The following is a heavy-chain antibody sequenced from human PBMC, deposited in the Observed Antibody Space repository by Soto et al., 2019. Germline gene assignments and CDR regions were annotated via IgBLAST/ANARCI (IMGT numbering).Heavy chain of an antibody. CDR3: ARSGITIFGVVITYGMDV. V-gene: IGHV3-30-3*01. CDR1: GFTFSSYA. J-gene: IGHJ6*01. D-gene: IGHD3-3*01. CDR2: ISYDGSNK. Sequence: QVQLVESGGGVVQPGRSLRLSCAASGFTFSSYAMHWVRQAPGKGLEWVAVISYDGSNKYYADSVKGRFTISRDNSKNTLYLQMNSLRAEDTAVYYCARSGITIFGVVITYGMDVW.